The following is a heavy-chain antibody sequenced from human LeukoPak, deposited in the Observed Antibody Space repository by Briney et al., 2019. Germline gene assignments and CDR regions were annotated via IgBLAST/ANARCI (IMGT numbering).Heavy chain of an antibody. CDR2: IIPIFGTA. D-gene: IGHD3-9*01. J-gene: IGHJ4*02. Sequence: SVKVSCKASGGTFSSYAISWVRQAPGQGLEWMGGIIPIFGTANYAQKFQGRVTITADESTSTAYMELSSLRSEDTAVYYCARDPDRYYDILTGYYTASIFDYWGQGTLVTVSS. CDR1: GGTFSSYA. CDR3: ARDPDRYYDILTGYYTASIFDY. V-gene: IGHV1-69*13.